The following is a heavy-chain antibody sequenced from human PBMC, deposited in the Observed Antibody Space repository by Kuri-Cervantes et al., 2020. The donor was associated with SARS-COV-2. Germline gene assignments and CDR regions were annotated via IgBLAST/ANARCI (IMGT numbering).Heavy chain of an antibody. CDR1: GGSISASTYY. V-gene: IGHV4-39*01. CDR3: ARLIYYDNSGYYPSRFDP. Sequence: GSLRLSCTVSGGSISASTYYWGWIRQPPGKGLEWIGGISYSGSTYYNPSLKSRVTISVDTSRNQFSLELSSVTAADTAVYYCARLIYYDNSGYYPSRFDPWGQGILVTVSS. CDR2: ISYSGST. D-gene: IGHD3-22*01. J-gene: IGHJ5*02.